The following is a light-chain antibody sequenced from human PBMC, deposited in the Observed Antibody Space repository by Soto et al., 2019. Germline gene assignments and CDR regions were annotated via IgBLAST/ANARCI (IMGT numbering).Light chain of an antibody. Sequence: VLTQSPVTLSLSPGEGATLSFRASQTINNNLAWYQQKPGQAPRLLIYGASRRATGVPARFSGSGSGTEFTLTISSLQSEDFAVYYCQQYNNWPPAYTFGQGTKVDI. V-gene: IGKV3-15*01. CDR2: GAS. J-gene: IGKJ2*01. CDR1: QTINNN. CDR3: QQYNNWPPAYT.